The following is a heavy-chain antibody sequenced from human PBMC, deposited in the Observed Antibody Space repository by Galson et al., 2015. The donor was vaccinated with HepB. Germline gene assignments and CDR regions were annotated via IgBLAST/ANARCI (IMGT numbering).Heavy chain of an antibody. D-gene: IGHD4-23*01. CDR3: TRDLLTVVTPFWYFDL. V-gene: IGHV3-49*03. Sequence: SLRLSCAASGFTFGDYAMSWFRQAPGKGLEWVGFIRSKAYGGTTEYAASVKGRFTISRDDSKSIAYLQMNSLKTEDTAVYYCTRDLLTVVTPFWYFDLWGRGTLVTVSS. CDR2: IRSKAYGGTT. CDR1: GFTFGDYA. J-gene: IGHJ2*01.